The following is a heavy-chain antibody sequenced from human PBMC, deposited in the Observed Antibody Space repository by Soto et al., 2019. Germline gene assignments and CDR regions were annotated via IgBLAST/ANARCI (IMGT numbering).Heavy chain of an antibody. CDR2: IDEYGSTI. CDR1: GFTFSSYW. CDR3: TRDIGGKGAY. Sequence: LRLSCAASGFTFSSYWMHWVRQVPGKGLLWVSRIDEYGSTINYADSVRGRFTISRDNARNTLYLEMNSLRAEDTALYYCTRDIGGKGAYWGPGTLVTVSS. J-gene: IGHJ4*02. D-gene: IGHD3-10*01. V-gene: IGHV3-74*01.